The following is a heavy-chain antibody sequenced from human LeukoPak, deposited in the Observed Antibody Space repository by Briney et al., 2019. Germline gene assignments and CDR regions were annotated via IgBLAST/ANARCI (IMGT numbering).Heavy chain of an antibody. D-gene: IGHD4-17*01. CDR3: ARQLYGSDY. CDR1: GGSISSYY. V-gene: IGHV4-34*01. CDR2: VNHSGYT. Sequence: SSETLSLTCTVSGGSISSYYWSWIRQSPEKGLEWIGEVNHSGYTNLNPSLKSRVTISVDTSKNQFSLKLSSVTAADTAVYYCARQLYGSDYWGQGTLVTVSS. J-gene: IGHJ4*02.